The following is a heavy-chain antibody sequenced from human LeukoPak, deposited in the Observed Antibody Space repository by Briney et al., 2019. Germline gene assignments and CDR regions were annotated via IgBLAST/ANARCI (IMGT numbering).Heavy chain of an antibody. Sequence: GGSLRLSCAASGFSFTTYAMTWVRQAPGKGLEWVSYISSSGSTIYYADSVKGRFTISRDNAKNSLYLQMNSLRAEDTAVYYCAREGGLRFLEWLFPVDYYYGMDVWGQGTTVTVSS. CDR3: AREGGLRFLEWLFPVDYYYGMDV. D-gene: IGHD3-3*01. CDR2: ISSSGSTI. V-gene: IGHV3-48*04. CDR1: GFSFTTYA. J-gene: IGHJ6*02.